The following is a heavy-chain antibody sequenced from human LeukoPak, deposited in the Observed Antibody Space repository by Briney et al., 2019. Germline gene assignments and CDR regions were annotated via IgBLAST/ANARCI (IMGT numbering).Heavy chain of an antibody. V-gene: IGHV1-18*01. CDR1: GYTFINYG. D-gene: IGHD5-12*01. Sequence: ASVKVSCKASGYTFINYGFSWVRQAPGQGLEWMGWVSAYNGNTIYAQNLQGRVTMTRDTSTHTAYMELRSLRFGDTAVYYCVREGQVADTVFFPYWGQGTLVTVSS. CDR2: VSAYNGNT. J-gene: IGHJ1*01. CDR3: VREGQVADTVFFPY.